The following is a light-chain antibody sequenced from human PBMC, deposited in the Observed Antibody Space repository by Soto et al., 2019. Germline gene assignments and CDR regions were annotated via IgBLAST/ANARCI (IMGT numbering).Light chain of an antibody. V-gene: IGKV1-39*01. Sequence: DIQMTQSPSSLSASLGDRVTITCRASQSISTYLNWFQQKPGKAPKLLIYAASNLQSGVPSRFSGSGSGTDFTLTISSLQPEDFATYYCQQTYSTLALTFGGGTKVE. J-gene: IGKJ4*01. CDR3: QQTYSTLALT. CDR2: AAS. CDR1: QSISTY.